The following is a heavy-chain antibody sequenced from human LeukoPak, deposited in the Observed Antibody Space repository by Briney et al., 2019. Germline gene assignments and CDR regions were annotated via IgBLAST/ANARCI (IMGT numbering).Heavy chain of an antibody. J-gene: IGHJ6*03. V-gene: IGHV3-23*01. CDR2: VSGSAGRT. CDR1: GFTFSRFT. CDR3: AKNRGHCVDGVCHNYYYMDV. D-gene: IGHD2-8*02. Sequence: PGGSLRLSCAASGFTFSRFTMNWVRQAPGKGLEWVSTVSGSAGRTDYADCVRGRFTISRDNLKNTLYLQMNGLRAEDTAVYYCAKNRGHCVDGVCHNYYYMDVWGRGATVTVSS.